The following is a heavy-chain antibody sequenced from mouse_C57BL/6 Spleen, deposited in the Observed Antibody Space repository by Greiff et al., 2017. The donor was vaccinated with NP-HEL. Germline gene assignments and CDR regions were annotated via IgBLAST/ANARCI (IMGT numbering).Heavy chain of an antibody. J-gene: IGHJ4*01. CDR3: ARDYDYDGAYYYAMDY. Sequence: EVMLVESGGGLVKPGGSLKLSCAASGFTFSDYGMHWVRQAPEKGLEWVAYISSGSSTIYYADTVKGRFTISRDNAKNTLFLQMTSLRSEDTAMYYCARDYDYDGAYYYAMDYWGQGTSVTVSS. CDR2: ISSGSSTI. CDR1: GFTFSDYG. V-gene: IGHV5-17*01. D-gene: IGHD2-4*01.